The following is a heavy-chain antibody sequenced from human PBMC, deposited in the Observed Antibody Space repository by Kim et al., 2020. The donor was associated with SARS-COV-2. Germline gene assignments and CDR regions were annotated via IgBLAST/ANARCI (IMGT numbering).Heavy chain of an antibody. D-gene: IGHD1-26*01. J-gene: IGHJ4*02. Sequence: ADSVKGRFTISRDKSKNTLYLQMNSLRAEDTAVYYCAKRMWEQTPATFDYWGQGTLVTVSS. V-gene: IGHV3-23*01. CDR3: AKRMWEQTPATFDY.